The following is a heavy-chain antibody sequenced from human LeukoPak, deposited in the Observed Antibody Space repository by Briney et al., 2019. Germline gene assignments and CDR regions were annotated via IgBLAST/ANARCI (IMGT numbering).Heavy chain of an antibody. J-gene: IGHJ5*02. V-gene: IGHV3-23*01. CDR3: ARNIAARRGFDP. Sequence: PGGSLRLSCAASGFTFSSYAMSWVRQAPGKGLEWVSGISDSGGSTYYADSVKGRFTLSRDNSKNTLYLQMNSLRAEDTAVYYCARNIAARRGFDPWGQGTLVTVSS. D-gene: IGHD6-6*01. CDR2: ISDSGGST. CDR1: GFTFSSYA.